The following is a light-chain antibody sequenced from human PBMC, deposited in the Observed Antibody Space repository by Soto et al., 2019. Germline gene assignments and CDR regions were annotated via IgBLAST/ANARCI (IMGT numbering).Light chain of an antibody. CDR2: RAS. CDR1: QSLVYSDGNSY. J-gene: IGKJ5*01. CDR3: MQGKYWPPIT. V-gene: IGKV2-30*01. Sequence: VMTQSPDSLAVSLGERASISCRSSQSLVYSDGNSYLSWFQQRPGQSPRRLIYRASNRDSGVPDRFSGSGSGTDFTLKISRVEVEDVGVYYCMQGKYWPPITFGQGTRLEIK.